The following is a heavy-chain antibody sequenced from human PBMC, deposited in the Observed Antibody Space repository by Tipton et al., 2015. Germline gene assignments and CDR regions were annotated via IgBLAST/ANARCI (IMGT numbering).Heavy chain of an antibody. J-gene: IGHJ6*02. CDR1: GGSFSDYY. Sequence: TLSLTCDVSGGSFSDYYWSWIRQSPGEGLEWIGYIYYSGSTNYNPSLKSRVTISVDTSKDQFSLKLSSVTAADTAVYYCARDLGQQLVGPYYFHYAMDVWGQGTSVTVSS. CDR3: ARDLGQQLVGPYYFHYAMDV. D-gene: IGHD6-6*01. CDR2: IYYSGST. V-gene: IGHV4-59*01.